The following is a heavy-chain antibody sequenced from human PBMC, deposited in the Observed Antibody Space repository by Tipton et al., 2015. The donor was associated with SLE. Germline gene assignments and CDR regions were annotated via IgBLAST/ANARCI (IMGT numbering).Heavy chain of an antibody. CDR3: ARDGWVETPMKDYSYFYYIDV. V-gene: IGHV3-48*03. CDR1: GFTFSSHE. D-gene: IGHD6-19*01. J-gene: IGHJ6*03. CDR2: ISSSGHAT. Sequence: SLRLSCAASGFTFSSHEMHWVRQAPGKGLEWISYISSSGHATYYAESVKGRFTVSRDNAKNSLYVQMDSLRAEDTAVYYRARDGWVETPMKDYSYFYYIDVWGKGTAVTVSS.